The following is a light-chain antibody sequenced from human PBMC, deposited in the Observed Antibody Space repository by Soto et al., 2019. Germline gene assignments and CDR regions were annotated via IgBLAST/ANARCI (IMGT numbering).Light chain of an antibody. CDR2: VGTGGIVG. CDR1: SGYNNYK. J-gene: IGLJ1*01. CDR3: GADHGNGSNFVYV. V-gene: IGLV9-49*01. Sequence: QLVLTQPPSASASLGASVTVTCTLYSGYNNYKVDWFQQRPGRGPRFVMRVGTGGIVGSKGDGIPDRFSVLGSGLNRFLTIKTLQEANDSDYHCGADHGNGSNFVYVLGTGTKVTVL.